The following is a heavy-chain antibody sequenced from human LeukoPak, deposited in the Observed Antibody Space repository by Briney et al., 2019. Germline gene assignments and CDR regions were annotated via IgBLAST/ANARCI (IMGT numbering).Heavy chain of an antibody. Sequence: GGSLRLSCAASGFTFNNYAMSWVRQAPGKGLEWLSTVSSNDGSTYYADSVKGRFTISRDNSKNTLSLQMNSLRAEDTAVYYCAKGGKWDVTPFDYWGQGTLVTVSS. D-gene: IGHD1-26*01. CDR1: GFTFNNYA. CDR2: VSSNDGST. CDR3: AKGGKWDVTPFDY. J-gene: IGHJ4*02. V-gene: IGHV3-23*01.